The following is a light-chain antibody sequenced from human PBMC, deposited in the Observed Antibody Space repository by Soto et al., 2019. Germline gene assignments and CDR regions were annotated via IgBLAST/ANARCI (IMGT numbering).Light chain of an antibody. CDR2: GAS. CDR3: QQYNAWPRT. Sequence: EIVVTQSPATLSVSPGERATLSCRASQSVSSNLAWYQQKPGQAPRLLISGASTRATGIPARFSGSGSGTEFTLTITSLQSEEFAVYYWQQYNAWPRTFGQGTKVEIK. J-gene: IGKJ1*01. V-gene: IGKV3-15*01. CDR1: QSVSSN.